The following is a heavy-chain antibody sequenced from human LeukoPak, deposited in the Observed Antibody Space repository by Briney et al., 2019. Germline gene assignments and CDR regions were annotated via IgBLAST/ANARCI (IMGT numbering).Heavy chain of an antibody. D-gene: IGHD2-21*02. CDR1: GGSFSGYY. V-gene: IGHV4-34*01. CDR2: INHSGST. J-gene: IGHJ4*02. Sequence: KPSETLSLTCAVYGGSFSGYYWSWIRQPPGKGLEWIGEINHSGSTNYNPSLKSRVTISVDTSKNQFSLKLSSVTAADTAVYYCARGLIRNCGGDCYSGGFDYWGQGTLVTVSS. CDR3: ARGLIRNCGGDCYSGGFDY.